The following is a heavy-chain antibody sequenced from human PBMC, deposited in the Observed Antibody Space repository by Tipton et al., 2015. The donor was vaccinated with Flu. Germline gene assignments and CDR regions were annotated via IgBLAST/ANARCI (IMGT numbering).Heavy chain of an antibody. D-gene: IGHD3-22*01. V-gene: IGHV1-18*01. CDR3: TRAKYYDSSGYYY. CDR1: GYTFDNYA. CDR2: ISAYNGNT. J-gene: IGHJ4*02. Sequence: QLVQSGVEMQKPGASVKVACEASGYTFDNYAISWVRQAPGQGPEWMGWISAYNGNTKYSEKFQGRVTLTRDTSTTTAYMELRSLRSGDTAVYFCTRAKYYDSSGYYYWGQGTLVTVSS.